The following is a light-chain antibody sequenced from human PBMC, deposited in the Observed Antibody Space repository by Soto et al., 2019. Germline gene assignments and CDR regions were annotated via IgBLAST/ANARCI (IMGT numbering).Light chain of an antibody. CDR2: EVN. J-gene: IGLJ1*01. CDR3: SSYAGSSNV. V-gene: IGLV2-8*01. CDR1: SSDIGASNF. Sequence: QSALNQPPSVSGSPGQSITVSCTGTSSDIGASNFVSWYQQHPGKAPKLMIYEVNKRPSGVPDRFSGSKSGNTASLTVSGLQAEDEADYYCSSYAGSSNVFGTGTKVNVL.